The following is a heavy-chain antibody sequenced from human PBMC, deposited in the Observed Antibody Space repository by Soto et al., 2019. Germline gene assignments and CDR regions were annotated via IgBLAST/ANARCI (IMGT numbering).Heavy chain of an antibody. J-gene: IGHJ6*02. CDR2: ISYDGSNN. D-gene: IGHD2-8*01. CDR1: GFTFSSYA. Sequence: PGGSLRLSXAASGFTFSSYAMHWVRQAPGKGLEWVAVISYDGSNNFYADSVKGRFTISRDNSKNTLYLQMRSLRAEDTAVYYCATDKCTNGVCYPYYFYGMDVWGQGTTVTVSS. V-gene: IGHV3-30-3*01. CDR3: ATDKCTNGVCYPYYFYGMDV.